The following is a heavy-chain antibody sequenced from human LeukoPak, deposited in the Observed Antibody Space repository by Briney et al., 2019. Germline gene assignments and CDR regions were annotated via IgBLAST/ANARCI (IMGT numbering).Heavy chain of an antibody. CDR3: VSTSGH. CDR1: GFSFSNYW. D-gene: IGHD1-26*01. J-gene: IGHJ4*02. V-gene: IGHV3-7*01. Sequence: PGGSLRLSCAASGFSFSNYWMICVRQAPGKGLQWVAKTNPDGSEKSYLDSAKGRFTISRDNAKNSLYLQMDGLRAADTAVYYCVSTSGHWGQGIQVTVSS. CDR2: TNPDGSEK.